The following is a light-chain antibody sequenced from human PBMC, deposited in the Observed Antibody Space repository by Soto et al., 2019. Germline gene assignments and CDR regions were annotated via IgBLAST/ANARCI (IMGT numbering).Light chain of an antibody. CDR2: GNS. J-gene: IGLJ1*01. CDR1: SSNIGTGYD. Sequence: QSVLTQPPSVSGAPGQRVTISCTGSSSNIGTGYDVHWYQQLPGTAPKLLIYGNSNRPSGVPDRFSGSKSGTSASLAITGLQAEDEADYYCQSFDSSRFYVFGAGTKVNV. V-gene: IGLV1-40*01. CDR3: QSFDSSRFYV.